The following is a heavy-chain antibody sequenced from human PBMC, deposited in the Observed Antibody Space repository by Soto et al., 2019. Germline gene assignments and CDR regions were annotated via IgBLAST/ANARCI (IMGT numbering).Heavy chain of an antibody. J-gene: IGHJ4*02. CDR2: FYNGGTT. V-gene: IGHV4-59*01. CDR1: GGSISTYY. Sequence: PSQTLSLTCTVAGGSISTYYWIWIRQPPGKGLEWIGVFYNGGTTNYSPSLKSRVTISVDTSKNQFSLKLNSVTAADTAVYYCARDGSERPATYWGQGILVTVSS. D-gene: IGHD3-10*01. CDR3: ARDGSERPATY.